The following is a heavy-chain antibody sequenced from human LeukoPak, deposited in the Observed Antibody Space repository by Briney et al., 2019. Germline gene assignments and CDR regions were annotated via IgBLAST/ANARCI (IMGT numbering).Heavy chain of an antibody. D-gene: IGHD5-12*01. CDR3: ARAYHIGAPPDY. CDR1: GGSISSGSYY. CDR2: IYTSGST. V-gene: IGHV4-61*02. Sequence: SETLSLTCTVSGGSISSGSYYWSWIRQPAGKGLEWIGRIYTSGSTNYNPSLKSRVTMSVDTSKNQFSLKLSSVTAADTAVYYCARAYHIGAPPDYWGQGTLVTVSS. J-gene: IGHJ4*02.